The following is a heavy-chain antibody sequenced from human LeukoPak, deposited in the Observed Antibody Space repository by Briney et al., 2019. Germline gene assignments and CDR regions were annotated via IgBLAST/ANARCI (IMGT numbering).Heavy chain of an antibody. D-gene: IGHD1-7*01. CDR1: GYTFIGYS. Sequence: ASVKVSCKASGYTFIGYSMHWLRQAPGQGLEWVGWINPYSGGTNYAHVFQGRVSMTRDMSIGTVYMELSTLTSDDTAIYYCARERGGNYGPTFDLWGQGTLVTVSP. V-gene: IGHV1-2*02. J-gene: IGHJ4*02. CDR3: ARERGGNYGPTFDL. CDR2: INPYSGGT.